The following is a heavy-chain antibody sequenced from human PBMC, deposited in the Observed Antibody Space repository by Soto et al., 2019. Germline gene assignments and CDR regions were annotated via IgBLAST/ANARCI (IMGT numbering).Heavy chain of an antibody. CDR2: INPSGGST. V-gene: IGHV1-46*01. CDR3: ARGGKDQLRNYYGMDV. J-gene: IGHJ6*02. D-gene: IGHD2-2*01. CDR1: GYTFTSYY. Sequence: ASGKVSCKASGYTFTSYYMHWVRQAPGQGLEWMGIINPSGGSTSYAQKFQGRVTMTRDTSTSTVYMELSSLRSEDTAVYYCARGGKDQLRNYYGMDVWGQGTTVTVSS.